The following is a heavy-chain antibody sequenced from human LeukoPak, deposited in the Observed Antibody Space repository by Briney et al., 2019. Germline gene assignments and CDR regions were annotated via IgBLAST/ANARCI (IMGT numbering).Heavy chain of an antibody. CDR1: GFTFSTYA. Sequence: PGGSLRLSCAASGFTFSTYAMSWVRQAPGKGLEWVSLISGVGDTTYYADSVKGRFTISRDNSRNTLYLQMNSLRAEDTAVYYCARIPIVVITSGGYWGQGTLVTVSS. V-gene: IGHV3-23*01. J-gene: IGHJ4*02. D-gene: IGHD3-22*01. CDR3: ARIPIVVITSGGY. CDR2: ISGVGDTT.